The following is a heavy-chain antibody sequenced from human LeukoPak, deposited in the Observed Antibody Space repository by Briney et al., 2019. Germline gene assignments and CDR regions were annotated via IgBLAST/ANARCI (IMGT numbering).Heavy chain of an antibody. D-gene: IGHD4-17*01. CDR3: AKNGDYVKDHHSTDWFDP. J-gene: IGHJ5*02. V-gene: IGHV3-73*01. CDR1: GFTFSGSA. CDR2: IRSKANSYAT. Sequence: GGSLRLSCAASGFTFSGSAMHWVRQASGKGLEWVGRIRSKANSYATAYAASVKGRFTISRDDSKNTLYLQMNSLRAEDTAVYYCAKNGDYVKDHHSTDWFDPWGQGTLVTVSS.